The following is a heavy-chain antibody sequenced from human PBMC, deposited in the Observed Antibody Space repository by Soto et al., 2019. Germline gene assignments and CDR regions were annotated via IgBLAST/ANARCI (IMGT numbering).Heavy chain of an antibody. CDR1: GFTVSSNY. Sequence: GGSLRLSCAASGFTVSSNYMSWVRQAPGKGLEWVSAIYVGGSTYYAESVKARFTISRDNSKNTLYLQMNSLRAEDTAVYFCARDTIAVAGTFFNNWGQGTLVTVSS. CDR2: IYVGGST. V-gene: IGHV3-66*01. D-gene: IGHD6-19*01. J-gene: IGHJ4*02. CDR3: ARDTIAVAGTFFNN.